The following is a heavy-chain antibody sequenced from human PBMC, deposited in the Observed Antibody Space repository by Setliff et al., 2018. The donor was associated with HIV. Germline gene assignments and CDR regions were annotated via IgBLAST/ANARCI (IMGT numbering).Heavy chain of an antibody. D-gene: IGHD6-6*01. Sequence: PSETLSLTCAVSGYSVTYGHNWGWIRQPPGKGLVWIGSMYYSGSTYYNPSLKSRVTISVDTSKNQVSLKLTSVTAADTALYYCMREGDKMMRGSSWSAYWGQGTLVTVSS. V-gene: IGHV4-38-2*02. J-gene: IGHJ4*02. CDR3: MREGDKMMRGSSWSAY. CDR1: GYSVTYGHN. CDR2: MYYSGST.